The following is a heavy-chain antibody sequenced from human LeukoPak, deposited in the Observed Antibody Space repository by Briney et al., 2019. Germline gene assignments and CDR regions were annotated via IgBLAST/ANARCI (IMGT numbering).Heavy chain of an antibody. CDR1: GGSISDYY. J-gene: IGHJ4*02. Sequence: PSETLSLTCTVSGGSISDYYWSWLRQPPGKELEWIEYINYSGSTNYNPSLKSRVTISEATSKNQFSLKLSSVTAADTAVYYCASVDTAMEHIDYWGQGTLVTVSS. D-gene: IGHD5-18*01. CDR3: ASVDTAMEHIDY. V-gene: IGHV4-59*12. CDR2: INYSGST.